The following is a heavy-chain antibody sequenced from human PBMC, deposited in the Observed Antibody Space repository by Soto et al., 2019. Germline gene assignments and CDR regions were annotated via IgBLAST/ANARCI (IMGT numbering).Heavy chain of an antibody. CDR1: GFTFSSYA. D-gene: IGHD6-13*01. V-gene: IGHV3-23*01. CDR2: ISGSGGST. CDR3: AKDSSSWYDYYYMDV. J-gene: IGHJ6*03. Sequence: EVQLLESGGGLVQPGGSLRLSCAASGFTFSSYAMSWVHQAPGKGLEWVSAISGSGGSTYYADSVKGRFTISRDNSKNTLYLQMNSLRAEDTAVYYCAKDSSSWYDYYYMDVWGKGTTVTVSS.